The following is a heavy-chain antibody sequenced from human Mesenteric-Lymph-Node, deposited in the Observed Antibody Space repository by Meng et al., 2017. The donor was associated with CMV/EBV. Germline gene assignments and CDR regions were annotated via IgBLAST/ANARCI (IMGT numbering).Heavy chain of an antibody. CDR2: IYYSGSTYSGST. Sequence: SETLSLTCTVSGGSINSYYWTWIRQPPGKGLEWIGYIYYSGSTYSGSTNYNPSLKSRVNISGDTSRNQFSLKLRSVTAADTALYYCARAVGGGCSSTSCHMLEGYYYYGMDVWGQGTTVTVSS. D-gene: IGHD2-2*02. V-gene: IGHV4-59*01. J-gene: IGHJ6*02. CDR1: GGSINSYY. CDR3: ARAVGGGCSSTSCHMLEGYYYYGMDV.